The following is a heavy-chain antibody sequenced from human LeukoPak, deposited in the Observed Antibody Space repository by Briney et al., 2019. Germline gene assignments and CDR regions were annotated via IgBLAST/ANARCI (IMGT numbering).Heavy chain of an antibody. CDR2: IYYSGST. CDR3: ARVLWFGELPPRGAFDY. Sequence: SKTLFLTCTVTDGSVSSGSYYWTWIRQPPGQGLEWNGYIYYSGSTNYNPSLKSRVTISVDTSKYPFSLKLSSVTAADTAVYYCARVLWFGELPPRGAFDYWGQGTLVTVSP. CDR1: DGSVSSGSYY. J-gene: IGHJ4*02. D-gene: IGHD3-10*01. V-gene: IGHV4-61*01.